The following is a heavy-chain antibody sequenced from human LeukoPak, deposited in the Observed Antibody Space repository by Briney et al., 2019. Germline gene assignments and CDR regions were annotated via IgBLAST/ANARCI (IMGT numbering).Heavy chain of an antibody. CDR1: GFTFSDCY. CDR3: ARDLAAQRGDY. CDR2: IRNKANSYTT. V-gene: IGHV3-72*01. D-gene: IGHD6-13*01. J-gene: IGHJ4*02. Sequence: PGGSLRLSCAASGFTFSDCYMDWVRQAPGKGLEWVGRIRNKANSYTTEYAASVKGRFTISRDDSKNSLYLQMNSLKTEDTAVYYCARDLAAQRGDYWGQGTLVTVSS.